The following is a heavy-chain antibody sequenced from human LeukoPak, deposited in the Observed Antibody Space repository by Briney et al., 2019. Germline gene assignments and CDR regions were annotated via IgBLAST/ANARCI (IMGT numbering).Heavy chain of an antibody. CDR2: INPNSGGT. Sequence: ASVKVSCKASGYTFTGYYMHWVRQAPGQGLEWMGWINPNSGGTNYAQKFQGWVTMTRDTSISTAYMELSRLRSDDTAVYYCAKKSSSGGTTVTTASFGYWGQGTLVTVSS. V-gene: IGHV1-2*04. J-gene: IGHJ4*02. CDR3: AKKSSSGGTTVTTASFGY. D-gene: IGHD4-11*01. CDR1: GYTFTGYY.